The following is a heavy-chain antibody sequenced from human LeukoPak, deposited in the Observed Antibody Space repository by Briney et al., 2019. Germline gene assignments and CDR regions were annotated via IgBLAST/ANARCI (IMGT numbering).Heavy chain of an antibody. J-gene: IGHJ4*02. Sequence: ASVKVSCKASGYTLTSYGISWVRQAPGQGLEWMGWISAYNGNTNYAQKLQGRVTMTTDTSTSTAYMELRSLRSDDTAVYYCARDQESFYYDSSGYYAYWGQGTLVTVSS. D-gene: IGHD3-22*01. CDR3: ARDQESFYYDSSGYYAY. CDR2: ISAYNGNT. CDR1: GYTLTSYG. V-gene: IGHV1-18*01.